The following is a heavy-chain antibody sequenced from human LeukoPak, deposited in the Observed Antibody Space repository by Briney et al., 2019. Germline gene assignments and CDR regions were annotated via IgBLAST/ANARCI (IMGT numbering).Heavy chain of an antibody. Sequence: GASVKVSCKASGGTFSSYAISWVRQAPGQGLEWVGGMIPIFGTANNAQKFQGRVTITADESTSTAYMELSSLRSEDTAVHYCARVPLGGSYKSHAFDIWGQGTVVTVSS. CDR1: GGTFSSYA. D-gene: IGHD3-16*01. V-gene: IGHV1-69*13. CDR3: ARVPLGGSYKSHAFDI. CDR2: MIPIFGTA. J-gene: IGHJ3*02.